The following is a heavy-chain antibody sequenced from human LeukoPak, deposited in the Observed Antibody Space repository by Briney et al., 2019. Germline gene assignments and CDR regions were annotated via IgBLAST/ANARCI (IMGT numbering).Heavy chain of an antibody. CDR2: IIPILGIA. CDR1: GGTFSSYA. J-gene: IGHJ4*02. V-gene: IGHV1-69*04. D-gene: IGHD2-2*03. Sequence: SVKVSCKASGGTFSSYAISWVRQAPGQGLEWMGRIIPILGIANYAQKFQGRVTITADKSTSTAYMELSSLRSEDTAVYYCATGYCSSTNCRIDYWGQGTLVSVSS. CDR3: ATGYCSSTNCRIDY.